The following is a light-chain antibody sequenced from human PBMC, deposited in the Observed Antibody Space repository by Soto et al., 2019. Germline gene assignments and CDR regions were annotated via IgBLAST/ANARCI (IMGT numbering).Light chain of an antibody. CDR2: EGS. CDR1: SSDVGSYNL. Sequence: QSALTQPASVSGSPGQSITISRTGTSSDVGSYNLVSWYQQHPGKAPKLMVYEGSKRPSGVSNRVSGSKSGNTASLTISGLQAEDEADYYCCSYAGSSTPYVFGTGTKVTVL. CDR3: CSYAGSSTPYV. J-gene: IGLJ1*01. V-gene: IGLV2-23*01.